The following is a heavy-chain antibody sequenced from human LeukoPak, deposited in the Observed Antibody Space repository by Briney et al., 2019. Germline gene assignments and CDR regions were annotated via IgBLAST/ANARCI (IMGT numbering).Heavy chain of an antibody. V-gene: IGHV1-8*01. Sequence: GASVKVSCKASGYTFTTYDISWVRQATGQGLEWMGWMNPNSGNTGYAQKFQGRVTMTRNTSISTVYMELSSLRSEDTAVYYCAVDYGDFLFDYWGQGTLVTVSS. CDR3: AVDYGDFLFDY. D-gene: IGHD4-17*01. CDR1: GYTFTTYD. CDR2: MNPNSGNT. J-gene: IGHJ4*02.